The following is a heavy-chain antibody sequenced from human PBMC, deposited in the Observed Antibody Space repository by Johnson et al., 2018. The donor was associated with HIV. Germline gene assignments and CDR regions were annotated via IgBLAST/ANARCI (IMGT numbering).Heavy chain of an antibody. CDR3: ASLVGSSSGEAFDI. D-gene: IGHD6-6*01. V-gene: IGHV3-30-3*01. CDR2: ISYDGSNK. J-gene: IGHJ3*02. CDR1: GFTFSSYA. Sequence: QVQLVESGGGVVQPGRSLRLSCAASGFTFSSYAMHWVRQAPGKGLEWVAVISYDGSNKYYVDSVKGRFTISRDNSKNTLYLQMNSLRAEDTAVYYCASLVGSSSGEAFDIWGQGTMVTVSS.